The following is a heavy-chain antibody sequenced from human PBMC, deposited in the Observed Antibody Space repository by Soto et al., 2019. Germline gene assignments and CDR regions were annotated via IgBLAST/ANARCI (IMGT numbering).Heavy chain of an antibody. V-gene: IGHV4-31*03. CDR2: IYYSGST. CDR1: GGSISSGGYY. Sequence: QVQLQESGPGLVKPSQTLSLTCTVSGGSISSGGYYWSRIRQHPGKGLEWIGYIYYSGSTYYNPFLKSRVTISVDTSKNQFSLKLSSVTAADTAVYYCARVADYDIFDFYYWGQGTLVTVSS. J-gene: IGHJ4*02. D-gene: IGHD3-9*01. CDR3: ARVADYDIFDFYY.